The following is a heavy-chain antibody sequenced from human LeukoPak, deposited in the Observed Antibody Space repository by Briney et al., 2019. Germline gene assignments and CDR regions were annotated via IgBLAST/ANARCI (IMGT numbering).Heavy chain of an antibody. J-gene: IGHJ4*02. V-gene: IGHV3-48*04. CDR2: ISTSSSTI. Sequence: PGGSLRLSCAASGFTFSSYTMNWVRQAPGKGLEWVSYISTSSSTIYYADSVKGRFTVSRDDAKNSLYLQMNSLRAEDTAVYYCARGGDYWGQGTLVTVSS. CDR3: ARGGDY. CDR1: GFTFSSYT.